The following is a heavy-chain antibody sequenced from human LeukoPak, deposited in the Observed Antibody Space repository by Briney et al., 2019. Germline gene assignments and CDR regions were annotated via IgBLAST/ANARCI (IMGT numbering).Heavy chain of an antibody. CDR1: GYTFTKSY. CDR2: INPGGDNT. J-gene: IGHJ3*02. Sequence: ASVKVSCKASGYTFTKSYIHWVRQAPGQRLEWMGLINPGGDNTDYAQNFQGRLTMTSDTSARTVYMELSSLRSEDTAAYYCARIRDGYNDAYDIWGQGTVVTVPS. CDR3: ARIRDGYNDAYDI. D-gene: IGHD5-24*01. V-gene: IGHV1-46*01.